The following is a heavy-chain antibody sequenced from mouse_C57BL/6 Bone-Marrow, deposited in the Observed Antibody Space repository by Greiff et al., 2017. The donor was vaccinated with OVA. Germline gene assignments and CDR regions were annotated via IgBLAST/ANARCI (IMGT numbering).Heavy chain of an antibody. CDR3: AQNWDGY. D-gene: IGHD4-1*01. CDR1: GYTFTSYW. J-gene: IGHJ2*01. V-gene: IGHV1-53*01. Sequence: QVQLKESGTELVKPGASVKLSCKASGYTFTSYWMHWVKQRPGQGLAWIGNINPSNGCTNYNEKFKSKATLTVDKASSTAYMQLSSLTSEDSAVYYCAQNWDGYWGQGTTLTVSS. CDR2: INPSNGCT.